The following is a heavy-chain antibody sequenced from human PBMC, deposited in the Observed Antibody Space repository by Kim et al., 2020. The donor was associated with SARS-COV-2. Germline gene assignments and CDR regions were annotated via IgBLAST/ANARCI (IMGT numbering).Heavy chain of an antibody. CDR3: AREKGYYYDSSGYSYYFDY. CDR1: GFTFSSYS. J-gene: IGHJ4*02. Sequence: GGSLRLSCAASGFTFSSYSMNWVRQAPGKGLEWVSSISSSSSYIYYADSVKGRFTISRDNAKNSLYLQMNSLRAEDTAVYYCAREKGYYYDSSGYSYYFDYWGQRTLVTVSS. V-gene: IGHV3-21*01. D-gene: IGHD3-22*01. CDR2: ISSSSSYI.